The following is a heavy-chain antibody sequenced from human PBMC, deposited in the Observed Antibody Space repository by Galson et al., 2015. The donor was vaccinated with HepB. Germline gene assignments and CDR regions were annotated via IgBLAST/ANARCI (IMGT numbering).Heavy chain of an antibody. V-gene: IGHV3-23*01. D-gene: IGHD6-13*01. Sequence: SLRLSCAASGFTFSSYAMSWVRQAPGKGLEWVSAISGSGGSTYYADSVKGRFTISRDNSKNTLYLQMNSLRAEDTAVYYCAKDELKGGIAAAGSFDYWGQGTLVTVSS. CDR1: GFTFSSYA. CDR2: ISGSGGST. J-gene: IGHJ4*02. CDR3: AKDELKGGIAAAGSFDY.